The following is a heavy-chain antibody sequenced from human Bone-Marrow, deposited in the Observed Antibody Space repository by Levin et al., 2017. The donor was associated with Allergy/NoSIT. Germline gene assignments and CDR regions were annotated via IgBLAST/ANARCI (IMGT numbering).Heavy chain of an antibody. CDR3: AKDYHNLGKYYFGK. J-gene: IGHJ4*02. Sequence: PGGSLRLSCTDSGFNFNSYAMSWVRQTPGKGLEWVSAISGWGGSTFYADSVKGRFTISRDTSNNTLYLQMNGLRVEDTAVYYCAKDYHNLGKYYFGKWGQGTLVTVSS. V-gene: IGHV3-23*01. D-gene: IGHD3-16*01. CDR2: ISGWGGST. CDR1: GFNFNSYA.